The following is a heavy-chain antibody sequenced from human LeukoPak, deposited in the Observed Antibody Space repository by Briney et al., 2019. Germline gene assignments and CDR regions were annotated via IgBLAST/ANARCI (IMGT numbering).Heavy chain of an antibody. V-gene: IGHV1-24*01. Sequence: GASVKVSYKVSGYTLTELSMHWVRQAPGKGLEWMGGFDLEDGHTIYAQKFQGRVTMTEDTSTDTAYMELSSLTSEDTAVYYCATDLEWFLSWGQGTLVTVSS. CDR1: GYTLTELS. CDR3: ATDLEWFLS. D-gene: IGHD3-3*01. J-gene: IGHJ5*01. CDR2: FDLEDGHT.